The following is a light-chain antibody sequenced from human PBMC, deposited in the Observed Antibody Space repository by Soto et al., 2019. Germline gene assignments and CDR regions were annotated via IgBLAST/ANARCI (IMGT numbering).Light chain of an antibody. V-gene: IGLV2-14*01. J-gene: IGLJ1*01. CDR1: SSDVGAYNY. CDR2: EVS. Sequence: QSALTQPASVSGAPGQSITISCIGSSSDVGAYNYVSWYQQHPGKAPKLMIYEVSNRPSGVSNRFSGSKSGNTASLTISGLQAEDEADYYCTSYTTTSTDVFGSGTRSPS. CDR3: TSYTTTSTDV.